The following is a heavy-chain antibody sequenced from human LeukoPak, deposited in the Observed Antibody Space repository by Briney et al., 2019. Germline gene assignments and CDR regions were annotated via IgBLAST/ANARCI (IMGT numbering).Heavy chain of an antibody. Sequence: GASVKVSCKASGYTFTSYGISWVRQVPGQGLEWMGWISAYNGNTNYAQKLQGRVTMTTDTSTSTAYMELRSLRSDDTAVCYCARDRRPSYYGSGSYYIGPEGAFDIWGQGTMVTVSS. CDR2: ISAYNGNT. J-gene: IGHJ3*02. CDR1: GYTFTSYG. D-gene: IGHD3-10*01. V-gene: IGHV1-18*01. CDR3: ARDRRPSYYGSGSYYIGPEGAFDI.